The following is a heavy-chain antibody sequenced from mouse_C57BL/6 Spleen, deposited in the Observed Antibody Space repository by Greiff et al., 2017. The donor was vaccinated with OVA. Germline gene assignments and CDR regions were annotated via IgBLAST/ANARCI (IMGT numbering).Heavy chain of an antibody. CDR1: GYTFTGYW. J-gene: IGHJ4*01. CDR2: ILPGSGST. Sequence: VQLQQSGAELMKPGASVKLSCKATGYTFTGYWIEWVKQRPGHGLEWIGEILPGSGSTNYNEKFKGKATFTADTSSNTAYMQLSSLTTEDSAIYYCARGGYSSGYVEDYARDYWGQGTSVTVSS. V-gene: IGHV1-9*01. D-gene: IGHD3-2*02. CDR3: ARGGYSSGYVEDYARDY.